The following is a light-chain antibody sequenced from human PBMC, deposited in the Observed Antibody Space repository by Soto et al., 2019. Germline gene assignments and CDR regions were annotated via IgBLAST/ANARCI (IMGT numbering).Light chain of an antibody. Sequence: EIVLTQSPGTLSLSPGERATLSCRASQSVISNYLAWYQQKPGQAPRLLIFGASSRATGIPDRFSGSGSGADFTFTIRGLEPEDFAVYFCQQYVNAPPAFGPGTKLDIK. CDR2: GAS. V-gene: IGKV3-20*01. J-gene: IGKJ3*01. CDR3: QQYVNAPPA. CDR1: QSVISNY.